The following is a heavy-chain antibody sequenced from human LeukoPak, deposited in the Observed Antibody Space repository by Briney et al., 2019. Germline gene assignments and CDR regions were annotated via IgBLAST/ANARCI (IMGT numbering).Heavy chain of an antibody. D-gene: IGHD4-11*01. CDR2: VYHSGIT. CDR1: GGSISSYY. Sequence: SETLSLTCTVSGGSISSYYWAWIRQPPGEGLEWIGSVYHSGITYYTPSLKSRVSISVDTSKNQFSLKVTSVTAADTAVYYCAREWQYQFDYWGQGSLDTISS. V-gene: IGHV4-39*07. CDR3: AREWQYQFDY. J-gene: IGHJ4*02.